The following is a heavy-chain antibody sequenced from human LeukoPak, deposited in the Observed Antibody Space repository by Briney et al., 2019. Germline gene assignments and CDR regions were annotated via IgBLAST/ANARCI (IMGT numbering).Heavy chain of an antibody. D-gene: IGHD2-21*02. J-gene: IGHJ4*02. CDR3: AREGDGPLSKDFDY. V-gene: IGHV1-2*02. CDR2: SSPNSGGA. CDR1: GYTFIGYY. Sequence: ASVKVSCKASGYTFIGYYIHWVRQAPGQGREGMGYSSPNSGGANSAQKFRGRVTMTRDTSISTAYMELTRLGFDDTAVYYCAREGDGPLSKDFDYWGQGTLVTVSS.